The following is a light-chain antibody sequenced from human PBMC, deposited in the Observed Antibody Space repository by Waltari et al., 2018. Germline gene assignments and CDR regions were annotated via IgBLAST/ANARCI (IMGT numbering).Light chain of an antibody. V-gene: IGKV3-11*01. J-gene: IGKJ4*01. CDR3: QQRTNWPPT. CDR1: QSVSGY. CDR2: AAS. Sequence: TVLTQSPAHPSLYPGDSVLLSCRASQSVSGYLAWYQQKPGQAPRLLIYAASNRAIGIPARFSGSGSGTDFTLTISSLEPEDFAVYYCQQRTNWPPTFGGGTKVEIK.